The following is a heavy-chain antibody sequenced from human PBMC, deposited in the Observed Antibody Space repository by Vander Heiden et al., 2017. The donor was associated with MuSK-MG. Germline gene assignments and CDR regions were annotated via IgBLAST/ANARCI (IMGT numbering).Heavy chain of an antibody. D-gene: IGHD2-2*01. J-gene: IGHJ3*02. CDR2: IDPKRGGT. CDR3: ARVRVPTGVSFAFDI. CDR1: GYTFTDYY. V-gene: IGHV1-2*02. Sequence: QVQLVQSGAEVKKPGAAGKVSCKASGYTFTDYYIHWVRQAPGQGFQWMGWIDPKRGGTTYAQNFQGRVTMTRDTSINTAYMELSRLRSDDTAVYFCARVRVPTGVSFAFDIWGQGTMVTVSS.